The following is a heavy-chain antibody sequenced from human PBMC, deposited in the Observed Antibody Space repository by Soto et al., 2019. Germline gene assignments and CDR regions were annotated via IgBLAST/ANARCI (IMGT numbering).Heavy chain of an antibody. Sequence: ESGGGVVQPGRSLRLSCAASGFTFSSYGMHWVRQAPGKGLEWVAVISYDGSNKYYADSVKGRFTISTDNSKNTLYLHMNSLRAEDTAVYYCAKLGPMVLSGQGVDYWGQGTLVTVAS. V-gene: IGHV3-30*18. CDR2: ISYDGSNK. J-gene: IGHJ4*02. CDR3: AKLGPMVLSGQGVDY. CDR1: GFTFSSYG. D-gene: IGHD2-8*01.